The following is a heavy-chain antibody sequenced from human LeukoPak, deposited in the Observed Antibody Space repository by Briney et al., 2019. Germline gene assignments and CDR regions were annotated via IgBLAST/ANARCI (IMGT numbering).Heavy chain of an antibody. D-gene: IGHD2-2*01. CDR2: ISGSGGST. CDR1: GFTFNTYA. J-gene: IGHJ5*01. V-gene: IGHV3-23*01. Sequence: GGSLRLSCAASGFTFNTYAMGWVRQAPGKGLEWVSGISGSGGSTYYADSVEGRFTISRDNTKNTLYLQMNSLRAEDTAVYYCTKDRHAPGRYCSSTSCFPFDSWGQGTLVTVSS. CDR3: TKDRHAPGRYCSSTSCFPFDS.